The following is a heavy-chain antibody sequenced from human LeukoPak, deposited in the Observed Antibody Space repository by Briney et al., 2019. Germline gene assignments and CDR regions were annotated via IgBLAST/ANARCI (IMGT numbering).Heavy chain of an antibody. Sequence: PSQTLSLTRAVSGGSISSGGYSWSWIRQPPGKGLEWIGYIYHSGSTYYNPSLKSRVTISVDRSKNQFSLKLSSVTAADTAVYYCARTPSDDSSGYYGLYFDYWGQGTLVTVSS. J-gene: IGHJ4*02. V-gene: IGHV4-30-2*01. CDR1: GGSISSGGYS. CDR3: ARTPSDDSSGYYGLYFDY. CDR2: IYHSGST. D-gene: IGHD3-22*01.